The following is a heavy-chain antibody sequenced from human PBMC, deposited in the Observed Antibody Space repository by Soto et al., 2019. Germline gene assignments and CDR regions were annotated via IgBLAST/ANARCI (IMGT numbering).Heavy chain of an antibody. V-gene: IGHV4-59*12. J-gene: IGHJ1*01. CDR1: GGSISSYY. Sequence: SETLSLTCTVSGGSISSYYWSWIRQPPGKGLEWIGDMYHSGSTYYNPSLKSRVTISIDRSKNQFSLKLSSVTAADTAVYYCARVSDYSDQLVLGGQG. CDR3: ARVSDYSDQLVL. D-gene: IGHD4-17*01. CDR2: MYHSGST.